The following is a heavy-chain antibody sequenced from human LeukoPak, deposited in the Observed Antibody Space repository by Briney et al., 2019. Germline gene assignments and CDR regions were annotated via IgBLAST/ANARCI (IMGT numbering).Heavy chain of an antibody. Sequence: PGGSLRLSCAASGFTFSSAAMTWVRQAPGKGLEWVSTITGSDDRTYYADSMKGRFTISREYSKNTLHLQMNSLRVEDTAIYYCAKAPSAKVTGFDYWGQGTLVTVSS. J-gene: IGHJ4*02. V-gene: IGHV3-23*01. CDR2: ITGSDDRT. CDR3: AKAPSAKVTGFDY. D-gene: IGHD1-20*01. CDR1: GFTFSSAA.